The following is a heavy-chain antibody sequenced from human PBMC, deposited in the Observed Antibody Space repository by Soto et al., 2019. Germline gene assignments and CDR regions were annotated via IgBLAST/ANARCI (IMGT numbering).Heavy chain of an antibody. V-gene: IGHV1-69*13. CDR2: IIPIFGTA. Sequence: ASVKVSCKPSGGTFSSYAISWVRQAPGQGLEWMGGIIPIFGTANYAQKFQGRVTITADESTSTAYMELSSLRSEDTAVYYCAWGQLWLRDKAFDIWGQGTMVTVSS. J-gene: IGHJ3*02. CDR3: AWGQLWLRDKAFDI. CDR1: GGTFSSYA. D-gene: IGHD5-18*01.